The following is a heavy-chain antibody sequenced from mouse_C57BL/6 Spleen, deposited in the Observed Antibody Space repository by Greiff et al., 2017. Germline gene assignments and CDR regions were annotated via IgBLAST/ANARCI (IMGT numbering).Heavy chain of an antibody. J-gene: IGHJ3*01. CDR1: GYAFSSYW. CDR3: AREENPTPWFAY. V-gene: IGHV1-80*01. CDR2: IYPGDGDT. Sequence: VQLQQSGAELVKPGASVKISCKASGYAFSSYWMNWVKQRPGKGLEWIGQIYPGDGDTNYNEKFKSKATLTVDKSSSTAYMQLSSLTSEDSAVYYCAREENPTPWFAYWGQGTLVTVSA.